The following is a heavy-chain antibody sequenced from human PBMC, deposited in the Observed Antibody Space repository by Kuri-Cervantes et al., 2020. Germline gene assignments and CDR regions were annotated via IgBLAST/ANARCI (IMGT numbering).Heavy chain of an antibody. J-gene: IGHJ4*02. V-gene: IGHV3-7*01. CDR2: INQDGRER. D-gene: IGHD2-15*01. CDR3: ARARVRYCSGGSCYSHFFDY. Sequence: GGSLRLSCAASGFTFSSYWMSWVRQAPGKGLEWVANINQDGRERHYVDSVKGRFTISRDYAKNSLYLQMNNLRAEDTAVYYCARARVRYCSGGSCYSHFFDYWGQGTLVTVSS. CDR1: GFTFSSYW.